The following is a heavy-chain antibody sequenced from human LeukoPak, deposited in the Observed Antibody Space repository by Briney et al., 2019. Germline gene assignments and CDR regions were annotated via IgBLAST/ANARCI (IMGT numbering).Heavy chain of an antibody. V-gene: IGHV3-21*04. CDR1: GFTFITYS. J-gene: IGHJ4*02. Sequence: KPGGSLRLSCAASGFTFITYSMDWVRQAPGKGLEWVSSISGSSNYIYYADSVKGRSTISRDNAKNSLFLQMNSLRAEDTAIYYCAKVYESGSGTFDYWGQGTLVTVSS. D-gene: IGHD3-10*01. CDR2: ISGSSNYI. CDR3: AKVYESGSGTFDY.